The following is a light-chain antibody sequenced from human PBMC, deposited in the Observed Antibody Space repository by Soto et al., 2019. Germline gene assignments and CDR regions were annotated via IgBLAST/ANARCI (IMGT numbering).Light chain of an antibody. CDR1: QSVSSY. V-gene: IGKV3-11*01. J-gene: IGKJ1*01. CDR3: QQCNNWPPWT. CDR2: DAS. Sequence: PGEGATLSCRASQSVSSYLGWYQQQPGQAPRLLISDASNRATGIPARFTGSGSGTDFTLTISSLEPEDFAVYYCQQCNNWPPWTFGQGTKV.